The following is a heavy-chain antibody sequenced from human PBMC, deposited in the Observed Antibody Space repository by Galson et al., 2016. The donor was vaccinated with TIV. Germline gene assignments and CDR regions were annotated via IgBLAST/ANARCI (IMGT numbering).Heavy chain of an antibody. CDR3: ESYLGEVIGFDH. V-gene: IGHV2-5*02. Sequence: PALVKPTQTLTLTCTFSGFSLSSSGVAVGWIRQTPGKALEWLTFIYWDDDKRSSPSLDSRLTITKDTSKNEVVLTLTNMDPADTGDYYCESYLGEVIGFDHGGQGLLVSVSS. J-gene: IGHJ4*02. D-gene: IGHD3-16*02. CDR2: IYWDDDK. CDR1: GFSLSSSGVA.